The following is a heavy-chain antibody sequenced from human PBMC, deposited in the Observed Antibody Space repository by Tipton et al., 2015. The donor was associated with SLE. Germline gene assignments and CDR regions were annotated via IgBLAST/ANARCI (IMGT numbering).Heavy chain of an antibody. CDR3: ARELGDYGFDY. J-gene: IGHJ4*02. CDR2: IWFDGNYE. V-gene: IGHV3-33*08. CDR1: GFSFSSYG. D-gene: IGHD4-17*01. Sequence: SLRLSCAASGFSFSSYGMHWVRQAPGKGPEWVAVIWFDGNYEYYADSVKGRFTISRDNSKNTLYLQMNSLRAEDTAVYYCARELGDYGFDYWGQGTLVTVSS.